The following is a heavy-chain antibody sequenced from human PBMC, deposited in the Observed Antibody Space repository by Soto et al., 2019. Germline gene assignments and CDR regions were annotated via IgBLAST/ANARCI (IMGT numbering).Heavy chain of an antibody. J-gene: IGHJ4*02. CDR1: GYSFASYW. CDR2: IYPGDSDT. Sequence: LKISCQGSGYSFASYWIDWVRQMPGKDLEWMGIIYPGDSDTKYSPSFQGHVTISVDKSTSTAYLQWSSLKASDTAMYYCARSSTSAWPPFLHDRRDYYCDSGGQGTLVTVSS. CDR3: ARSSTSAWPPFLHDRRDYYCDS. V-gene: IGHV5-51*01. D-gene: IGHD2-21*01.